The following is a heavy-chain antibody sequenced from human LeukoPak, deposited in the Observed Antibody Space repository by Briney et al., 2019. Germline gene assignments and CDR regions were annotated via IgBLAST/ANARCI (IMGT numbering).Heavy chain of an antibody. CDR1: GYTFTSYD. V-gene: IGHV1-8*01. D-gene: IGHD2-2*02. CDR2: MNPNSGNT. J-gene: IGHJ6*02. Sequence: ASVKVSCKASGYTFTSYDVNWVRQATGQGLEWMGWMNPNSGNTGYAQKFQGRVTMTRNTSISTAYMELSSLRSEDTAVYYCARWCSSTSCYTPTERYYYYYGMDVWGQGTTVTVSS. CDR3: ARWCSSTSCYTPTERYYYYYGMDV.